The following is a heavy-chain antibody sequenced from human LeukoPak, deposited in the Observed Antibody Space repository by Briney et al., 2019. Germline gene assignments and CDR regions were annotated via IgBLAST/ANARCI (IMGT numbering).Heavy chain of an antibody. V-gene: IGHV4-34*01. J-gene: IGHJ4*02. Sequence: PSETLSLTCAVYGGSLSGYYWSWIRQPPGKGLEWIGEINHSGSTNYNPSLKSRVTISVDTSKDQFSLKLSSVTAADTAVYYCARQGGRYFDWLLTYFDYWGQGTLVTVSS. CDR1: GGSLSGYY. CDR2: INHSGST. D-gene: IGHD3-9*01. CDR3: ARQGGRYFDWLLTYFDY.